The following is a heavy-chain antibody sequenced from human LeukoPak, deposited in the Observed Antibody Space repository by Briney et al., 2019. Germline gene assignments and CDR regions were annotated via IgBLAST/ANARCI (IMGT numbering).Heavy chain of an antibody. CDR2: MSGSGGST. V-gene: IGHV3-23*01. D-gene: IGHD4-17*01. CDR1: GFTFSSYA. J-gene: IGHJ4*02. CDR3: AKGLPRYGDYFSSYFDY. Sequence: GGSLRLSCAGSGFTFSSYAMSWVRQAPGKGLEWVSAMSGSGGSTYYADSVKGRFTISRDNSKNTLYLQMNSLRAEDTAVYYCAKGLPRYGDYFSSYFDYWGQGTLVTVSS.